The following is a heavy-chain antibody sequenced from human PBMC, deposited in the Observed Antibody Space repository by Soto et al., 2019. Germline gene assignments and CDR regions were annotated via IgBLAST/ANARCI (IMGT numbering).Heavy chain of an antibody. J-gene: IGHJ5*02. V-gene: IGHV1-2*04. CDR3: ARKVRPFYEFWSGYPPAWFDP. Sequence: ASVKVSCKASGYTFTGYYMYWVRQAPGQGLEWMGWINPNSGGTNYAQKFQGWVTMTRDTSISTAYMELSRLRSDDTAVYYCARKVRPFYEFWSGYPPAWFDPWGQGTLVTVSS. CDR2: INPNSGGT. CDR1: GYTFTGYY. D-gene: IGHD3-3*01.